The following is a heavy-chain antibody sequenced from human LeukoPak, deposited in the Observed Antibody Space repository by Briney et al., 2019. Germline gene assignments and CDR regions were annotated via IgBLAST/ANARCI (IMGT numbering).Heavy chain of an antibody. J-gene: IGHJ4*02. CDR1: GSTFSSYW. V-gene: IGHV3-74*01. Sequence: PGGSLRLSCSASGSTFSSYWMHWVRQAPGKGLVWVSRINSDGSRTSYADSVKGRFTISRDNAENTLYLQMNSLRAEDTAVCYCVRGGAARAYYWGQGTLVTVSS. CDR2: INSDGSRT. CDR3: VRGGAARAYY. D-gene: IGHD3-16*01.